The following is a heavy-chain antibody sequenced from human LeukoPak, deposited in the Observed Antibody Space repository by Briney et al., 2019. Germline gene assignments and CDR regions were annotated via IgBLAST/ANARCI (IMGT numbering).Heavy chain of an antibody. D-gene: IGHD3-3*01. Sequence: ASVKVSCKASGGTFSSYAISWVRQAPGQGLEWMGGIIPIFGTANYAQKFQGRVTITTDESTSTAYMELSSLRSGDTAVYYCARGGTSTYYDFWSGYYYYYMDVWGKGTTVTVSS. CDR2: IIPIFGTA. V-gene: IGHV1-69*05. CDR1: GGTFSSYA. CDR3: ARGGTSTYYDFWSGYYYYYMDV. J-gene: IGHJ6*03.